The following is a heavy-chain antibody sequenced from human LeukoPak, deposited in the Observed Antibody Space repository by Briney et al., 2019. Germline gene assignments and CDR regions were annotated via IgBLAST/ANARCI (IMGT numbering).Heavy chain of an antibody. Sequence: GRSLRLSCAASGFTFDDYAMHWVRQAPGKGLEWVSGISWNSGSIGYADSVKGRFTISRDNAKNSLYLQMNSLRAEDTALYYCAKAILGYCSSTSCHPLDYWGQGTLVTVSS. CDR2: ISWNSGSI. CDR3: AKAILGYCSSTSCHPLDY. J-gene: IGHJ4*02. V-gene: IGHV3-9*01. D-gene: IGHD2-2*01. CDR1: GFTFDDYA.